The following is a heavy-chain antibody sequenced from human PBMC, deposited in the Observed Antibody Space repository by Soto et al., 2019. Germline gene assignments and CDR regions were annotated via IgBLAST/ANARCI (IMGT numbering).Heavy chain of an antibody. V-gene: IGHV3-30-3*01. CDR2: ISYDGSNK. D-gene: IGHD6-13*01. Sequence: LRLSCAASGFTFSSYAMHWVRQAPGKGLEWVAVISYDGSNKYYADSVKGRFTISRDNSKNTLYLQMNSLRAEDTAVYYCARGPSWTNYYYGRDVWDQGTTVTVSS. CDR3: ARGPSWTNYYYGRDV. J-gene: IGHJ6*02. CDR1: GFTFSSYA.